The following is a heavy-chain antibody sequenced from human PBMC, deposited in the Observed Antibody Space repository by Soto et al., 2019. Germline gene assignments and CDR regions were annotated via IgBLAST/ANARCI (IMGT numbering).Heavy chain of an antibody. CDR3: ARVPYYYGSGSPENWFDP. V-gene: IGHV4-30-2*01. CDR1: GGSISSGGYS. Sequence: SETLSLTCAVSGGSISSGGYSWSWIRQPPGKGLEWIGYIYHSGSTYYNPSLKSRVTISVDRSKNQFSLKLSSVTAADTAVYYCARVPYYYGSGSPENWFDPWGQGTLVTVSS. D-gene: IGHD3-10*01. J-gene: IGHJ5*02. CDR2: IYHSGST.